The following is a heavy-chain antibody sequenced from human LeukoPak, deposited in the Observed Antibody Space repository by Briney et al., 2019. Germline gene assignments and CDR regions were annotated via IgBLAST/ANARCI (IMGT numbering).Heavy chain of an antibody. V-gene: IGHV1-46*01. CDR3: ARGDYDSSGYYYMDV. J-gene: IGHJ6*03. Sequence: ASVKVSCKASGYTFTSYYMHWVRPAPGQGLEWMGIINPSGGSTSYAQKFQGRVTMTRDMSTSTVYMELSSLRSEDTAVYYCARGDYDSSGYYYMDVWGKGTTVTVSS. CDR1: GYTFTSYY. D-gene: IGHD3-22*01. CDR2: INPSGGST.